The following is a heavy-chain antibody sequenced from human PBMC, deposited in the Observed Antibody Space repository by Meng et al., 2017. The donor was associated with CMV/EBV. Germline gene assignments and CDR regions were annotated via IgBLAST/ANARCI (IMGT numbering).Heavy chain of an antibody. CDR1: VYTFTGYC. V-gene: IGHV1-2*02. Sequence: SVNVSCKASVYTFTGYCMHWVRQAPGQGLEWMGWINPNSGGTNYAQKFQGRVTMTRDTSTSTAYMELSRLRSDDTAVYYCASRRGIDRIAARRGWFDPWGQGTLVTVSS. CDR3: ASRRGIDRIAARRGWFDP. CDR2: INPNSGGT. J-gene: IGHJ5*02. D-gene: IGHD6-6*01.